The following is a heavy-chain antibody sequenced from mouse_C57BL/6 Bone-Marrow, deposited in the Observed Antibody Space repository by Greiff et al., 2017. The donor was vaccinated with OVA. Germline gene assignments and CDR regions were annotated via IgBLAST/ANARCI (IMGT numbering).Heavy chain of an antibody. Sequence: QVQLQQPGAELVKPGASVKLSCKASGYTFTSYWMQWVKQRPGQGLEWIGEIDPSDSYTNYNQKFKGKATLTVDTSSSTAYMQLSSLTSEDSAVYHCARGDGYYAMDYWDQGTSVTVSS. CDR3: ARGDGYYAMDY. J-gene: IGHJ4*01. D-gene: IGHD2-3*01. CDR2: IDPSDSYT. CDR1: GYTFTSYW. V-gene: IGHV1-50*01.